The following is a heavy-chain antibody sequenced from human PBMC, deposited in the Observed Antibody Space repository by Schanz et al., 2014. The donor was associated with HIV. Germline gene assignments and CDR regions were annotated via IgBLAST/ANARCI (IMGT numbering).Heavy chain of an antibody. V-gene: IGHV3-33*01. Sequence: QVQLVESGGGVVQPGRSLRLSCAASGFTFSSYGMHWVRQAPGKGLEWVAVIWYDGTNKYYADSVKGRFTISRDNSKNEMYMHTKSLRAEAPAVYYCARGSDIVATSKYYSGMDVWGQGTTVTVSS. CDR2: IWYDGTNK. CDR1: GFTFSSYG. J-gene: IGHJ6*02. D-gene: IGHD5-12*01. CDR3: ARGSDIVATSKYYSGMDV.